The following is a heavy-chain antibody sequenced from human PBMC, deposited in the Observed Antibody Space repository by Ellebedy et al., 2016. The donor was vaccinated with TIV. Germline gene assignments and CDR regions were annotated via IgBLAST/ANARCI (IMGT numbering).Heavy chain of an antibody. CDR1: GFTFSCCA. Sequence: PGGSLRLSCAASGFTFSCCAMSWVRQTPGKGLEWVSVISNSGDTTYADYVKGRFTISSDNSKDTLFLQMNSLRAEDTGVYYCTNGGLSNSPRHYFDSWGQGTLVTVSS. CDR3: TNGGLSNSPRHYFDS. CDR2: ISNSGDTT. D-gene: IGHD5/OR15-5a*01. V-gene: IGHV3-23*01. J-gene: IGHJ4*02.